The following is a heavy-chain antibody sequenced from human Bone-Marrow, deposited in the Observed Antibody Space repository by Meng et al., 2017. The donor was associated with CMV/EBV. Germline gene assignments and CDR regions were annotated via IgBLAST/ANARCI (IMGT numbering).Heavy chain of an antibody. CDR3: TTDPAYLLHI. Sequence: LSLTCAASGFTFSSYAMHWVRQAPGKGLEWVAVISYDGSNKYYADSVKGRFTISRDNSKNTLYLQMNSLKTVDTAVYYCTTDPAYLLHIWGQGTMVTVS. J-gene: IGHJ3*02. V-gene: IGHV3-30*04. D-gene: IGHD1-14*01. CDR2: ISYDGSNK. CDR1: GFTFSSYA.